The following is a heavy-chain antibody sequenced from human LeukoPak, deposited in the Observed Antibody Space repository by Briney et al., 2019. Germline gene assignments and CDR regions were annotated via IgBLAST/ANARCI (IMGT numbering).Heavy chain of an antibody. D-gene: IGHD3-10*01. Sequence: ASVKVSCKTSGYSFNSHHVHWVRQAPGQGLEWMGINFFHDGTTSNTQKFPGRLTMTRDTSTSTVYMELSSLRSEDTTVYYCARDSGNYHYDMDVWGQGTTVIVSS. CDR1: GYSFNSHH. V-gene: IGHV1-46*02. J-gene: IGHJ6*02. CDR3: ARDSGNYHYDMDV. CDR2: NFFHDGTT.